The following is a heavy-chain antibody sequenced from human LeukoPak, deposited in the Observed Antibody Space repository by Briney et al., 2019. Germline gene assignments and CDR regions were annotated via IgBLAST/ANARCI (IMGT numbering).Heavy chain of an antibody. CDR2: IYPGDSDT. V-gene: IGHV5-51*01. CDR3: ARRGIAVAGTPAEYCQH. J-gene: IGHJ1*01. CDR1: GYSFSTYW. Sequence: GESLKISCKGSGYSFSTYWIGWVRQMPGKGLEWMGIIYPGDSDTRYSPSFQGQVTISADKSFSTAYLQWSSLKASDTAMYYCARRGIAVAGTPAEYCQHWGQGTQVIVSS. D-gene: IGHD6-19*01.